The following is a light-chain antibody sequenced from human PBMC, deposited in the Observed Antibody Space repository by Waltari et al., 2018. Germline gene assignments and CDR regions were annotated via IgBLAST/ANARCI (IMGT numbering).Light chain of an antibody. CDR3: QQSYITPYT. CDR1: QSITGQ. V-gene: IGKV1-39*01. CDR2: SAS. Sequence: CRTSQSITGQLNWFQQQPGKAPKLLIHSASALQSGVPSRFSGRGSGTHVTRTISSLQPEDFATYFCQQSYITPYTFGQVTKLEIK. J-gene: IGKJ2*01.